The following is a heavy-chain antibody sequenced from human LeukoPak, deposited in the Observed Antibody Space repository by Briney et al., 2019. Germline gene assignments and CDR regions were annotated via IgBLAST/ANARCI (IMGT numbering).Heavy chain of an antibody. J-gene: IGHJ4*02. CDR1: GYTFTSYA. D-gene: IGHD5-18*01. CDR3: ARFTAMAMTYDY. CDR2: INAGNGNT. Sequence: GASVKVSCKASGYTFTSYAMHWVRQAPGQRLEWMGWINAGNGNTKYLQKFQGRVTITRDTSASTAYMELSSLRSEDTAVYYCARFTAMAMTYDYWGQGTLVTVSS. V-gene: IGHV1-3*01.